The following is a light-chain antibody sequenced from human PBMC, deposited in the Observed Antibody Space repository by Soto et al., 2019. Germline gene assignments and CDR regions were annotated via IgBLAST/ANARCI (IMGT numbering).Light chain of an antibody. Sequence: DIVLTQSPGTLSLSPGERATLSCMASQSVSNNYLAWYQQKPGQAPRILIYGASNRATGIPDRFSGSGSGTDFTLTISRLEPEYFAVYYCQQYGSSGTLGQGTKVDIK. CDR3: QQYGSSGT. J-gene: IGKJ1*01. V-gene: IGKV3-20*01. CDR2: GAS. CDR1: QSVSNNY.